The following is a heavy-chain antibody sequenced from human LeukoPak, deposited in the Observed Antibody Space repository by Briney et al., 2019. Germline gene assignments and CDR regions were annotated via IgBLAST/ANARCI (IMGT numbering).Heavy chain of an antibody. Sequence: SVKVSCKASGGTFSSYAISWVRQAPGQGLEWMGGIIPIFGTANYAQKFQGRVTITADESTSTAYMELSSLRSEDTAVYYCARDTGPYSGSYHEDFDYWGQGTLVTVSS. CDR2: IIPIFGTA. J-gene: IGHJ4*02. D-gene: IGHD1-26*01. V-gene: IGHV1-69*01. CDR1: GGTFSSYA. CDR3: ARDTGPYSGSYHEDFDY.